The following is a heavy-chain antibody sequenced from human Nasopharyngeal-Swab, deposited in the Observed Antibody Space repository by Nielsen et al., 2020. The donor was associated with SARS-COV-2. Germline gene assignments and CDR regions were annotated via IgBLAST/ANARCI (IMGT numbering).Heavy chain of an antibody. Sequence: GGSLRLSCAASGFIFSASAMHWVRQAPGKGLEWLGRIGDKDHNYATTYGASVKGRFAISRDDSKNTAFLQMDSLKTEDTALYYCTTDCYFDYWGQGTLVTVSS. CDR2: IGDKDHNYAT. V-gene: IGHV3-73*01. CDR3: TTDCYFDY. J-gene: IGHJ4*02. D-gene: IGHD2-21*02. CDR1: GFIFSASA.